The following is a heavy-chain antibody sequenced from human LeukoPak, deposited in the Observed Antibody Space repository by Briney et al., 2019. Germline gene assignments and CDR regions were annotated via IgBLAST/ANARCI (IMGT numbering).Heavy chain of an antibody. CDR2: IKPNGRET. Sequence: PGGSLRLSCAASGFTFSSYWMNWVRQAPGKGLEWVANIKPNGRETYYVDSVKGRFTISRDNAKSSLYLQMNSLRAEDTAVYYCAKSRGYCSGGSCWVNWFDPWGQGTLVTVSS. CDR3: AKSRGYCSGGSCWVNWFDP. D-gene: IGHD2-15*01. V-gene: IGHV3-7*03. J-gene: IGHJ5*02. CDR1: GFTFSSYW.